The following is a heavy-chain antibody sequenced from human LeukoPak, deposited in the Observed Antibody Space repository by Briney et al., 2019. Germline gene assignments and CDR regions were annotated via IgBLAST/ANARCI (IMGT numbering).Heavy chain of an antibody. CDR3: ARDKVRPVITVTTMVCDY. Sequence: GRSLRLSCAASGFTFSSYAMHWVRQVPGKGLEWVAVISYDGSNKYYADSVKGRFTISRDNSKNTLYLQMNSLRAEDTAVYYCARDKVRPVITVTTMVCDYWGQGTLVTVSS. D-gene: IGHD4-17*01. V-gene: IGHV3-30*04. J-gene: IGHJ4*02. CDR1: GFTFSSYA. CDR2: ISYDGSNK.